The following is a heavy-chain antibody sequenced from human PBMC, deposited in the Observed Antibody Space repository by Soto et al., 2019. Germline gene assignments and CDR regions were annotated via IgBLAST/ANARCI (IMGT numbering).Heavy chain of an antibody. CDR2: ITGGSGFT. CDR3: AKSGPTNYFDF. D-gene: IGHD1-26*01. Sequence: GGSLRLSCAASGFTFSTFAMNWVRQAPGKGLEWVSGITGGSGFTFYADSVKGRFTISRDHSENTLFLQMSSLRAEDTAKYYCAKSGPTNYFDFWGQGTLVTVSS. J-gene: IGHJ4*02. CDR1: GFTFSTFA. V-gene: IGHV3-23*01.